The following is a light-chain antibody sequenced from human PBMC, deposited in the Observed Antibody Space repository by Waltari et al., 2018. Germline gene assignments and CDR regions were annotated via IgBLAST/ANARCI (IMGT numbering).Light chain of an antibody. J-gene: IGKJ2*01. CDR2: WAS. CDR3: QQYYGIPYT. Sequence: DFVMTQSPDSLAVSLGERATINCRSSQTVFYSANNNNYLAWYQQKPGQPPKLLLSWASTRESGVPDRFSGSGSGTDFTLTISSLQAEDVAVYYCQQYYGIPYTFGQGTKLEIK. V-gene: IGKV4-1*01. CDR1: QTVFYSANNNNY.